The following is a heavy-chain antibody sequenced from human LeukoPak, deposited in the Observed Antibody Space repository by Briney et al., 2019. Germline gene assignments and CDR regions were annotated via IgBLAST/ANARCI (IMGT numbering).Heavy chain of an antibody. CDR3: ARSDRDGYNDFDL. J-gene: IGHJ2*01. V-gene: IGHV4-34*01. CDR1: GGSFSGYY. CDR2: INHSGST. Sequence: SETLSLTCAVYGGSFSGYYWSWIRQPPGKGLEWIGEINHSGSTNYNPSLKSRVTISVDTSKNQFSLKLSSVTAADTALYHCARSDRDGYNDFDLWGRGTLVTVSS. D-gene: IGHD5-24*01.